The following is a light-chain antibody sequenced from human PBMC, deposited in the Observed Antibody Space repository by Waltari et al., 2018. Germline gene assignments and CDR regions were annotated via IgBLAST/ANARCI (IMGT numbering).Light chain of an antibody. V-gene: IGKV1-5*03. J-gene: IGKJ1*01. CDR1: QSLSNW. CDR2: KAS. Sequence: DIQMTQSPSTLSASVGDRVPITCRASQSLSNWLAWYHQKPGKAPKVLIYKASTLESGVPSRFSGSGSGTEFTLTISSLQPDDFATYYCQQYRNLWTFGQGTKVEIK. CDR3: QQYRNLWT.